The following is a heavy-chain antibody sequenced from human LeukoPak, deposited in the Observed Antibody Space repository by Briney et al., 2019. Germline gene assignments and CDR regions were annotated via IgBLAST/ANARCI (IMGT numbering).Heavy chain of an antibody. CDR1: GGSFSGYY. CDR3: ARGRQEVSMIVVVMTAVSYYLDV. CDR2: INPSGRI. Sequence: PSETLSLTCAVYGGSFSGYYWTWIRQAPGKGLEWIGEINPSGRISYNPSLKSRLTISVGASKNQFSLNLRSLTAADTAVYYCARGRQEVSMIVVVMTAVSYYLDVWGKGTTVTVS. J-gene: IGHJ6*03. V-gene: IGHV4-34*01. D-gene: IGHD3-22*01.